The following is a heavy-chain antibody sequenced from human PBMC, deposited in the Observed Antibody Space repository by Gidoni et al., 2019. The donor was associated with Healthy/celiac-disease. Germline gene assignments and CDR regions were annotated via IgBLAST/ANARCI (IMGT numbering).Heavy chain of an antibody. J-gene: IGHJ4*02. CDR3: TARALEWLSRHILDY. CDR1: GFPFSNAW. D-gene: IGHD3-3*01. V-gene: IGHV3-15*01. CDR2: IKSKTDVGTT. Sequence: EVQLVESGGGLVKPGGSLRLSCAASGFPFSNAWMSWVRQAPGKGMEWVCRIKSKTDVGTTDYAAPVKGRFTISRDDSKNTLYLQMNSLKTEDTAVYYCTARALEWLSRHILDYWGQGTLVTVSS.